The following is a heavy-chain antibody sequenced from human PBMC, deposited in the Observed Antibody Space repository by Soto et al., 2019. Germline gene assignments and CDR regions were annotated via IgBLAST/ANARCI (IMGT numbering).Heavy chain of an antibody. D-gene: IGHD6-6*01. V-gene: IGHV1-69*01. CDR1: GGTLSSYT. Sequence: QVQLVQSGAEMKKPGSSVKVSCKASGGTLSSYTINWVRQAPGQGLEWMGGITPIFDTANYAQKFQGRVTINAEESTNTAYMELSSLRSDDTAVYYCASKHYDSSSFLDPWAADPFYIWGQGTMVTVSS. J-gene: IGHJ3*02. CDR3: ASKHYDSSSFLDPWAADPFYI. CDR2: ITPIFDTA.